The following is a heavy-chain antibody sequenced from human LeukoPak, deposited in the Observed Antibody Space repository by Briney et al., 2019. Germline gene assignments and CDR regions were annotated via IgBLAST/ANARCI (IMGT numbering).Heavy chain of an antibody. CDR2: IHTSGST. J-gene: IGHJ6*03. Sequence: PSETLSLTCTVSGGSISSYYWSWIRQPAGKGLEWNGRIHTSGSTNYNPSLKSRVTMSVDTSKNQFSLKLSSVTAADTAVYYCARENSSGWYRGYYYYMDVWGKGTTVTVSS. CDR3: ARENSSGWYRGYYYYMDV. V-gene: IGHV4-4*07. CDR1: GGSISSYY. D-gene: IGHD6-19*01.